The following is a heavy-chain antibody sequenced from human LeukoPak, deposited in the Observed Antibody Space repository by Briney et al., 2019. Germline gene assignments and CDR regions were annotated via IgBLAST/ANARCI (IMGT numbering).Heavy chain of an antibody. Sequence: PSETLSLTCAVSGFSISSGYYWGWIRQPPGKGLEWIGSFYHSGNTYYNPSLKSRVTISVDTSKNHFSLKLSSVTAADTAVYYCAGEVGIATTRDAFDIWGQGTMVTVSS. CDR3: AGEVGIATTRDAFDI. V-gene: IGHV4-38-2*02. CDR2: FYHSGNT. J-gene: IGHJ3*02. CDR1: GFSISSGYY. D-gene: IGHD1-1*01.